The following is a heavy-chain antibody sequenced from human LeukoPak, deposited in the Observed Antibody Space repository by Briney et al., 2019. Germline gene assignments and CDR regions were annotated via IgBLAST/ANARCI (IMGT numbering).Heavy chain of an antibody. CDR2: IWYDGSNK. V-gene: IGHV3-33*06. J-gene: IGHJ4*02. CDR1: GFTFSAHA. D-gene: IGHD1-26*01. Sequence: GTSLRLSCAASGFTFSAHAMHWVRQAPGKGLEWVAIIWYDGSNKYYADSIKGRFTISRDNSKNTLYLQMSGLRAEDTAVYYCAKGTAYGGATSFDYWGQGTLVTVSS. CDR3: AKGTAYGGATSFDY.